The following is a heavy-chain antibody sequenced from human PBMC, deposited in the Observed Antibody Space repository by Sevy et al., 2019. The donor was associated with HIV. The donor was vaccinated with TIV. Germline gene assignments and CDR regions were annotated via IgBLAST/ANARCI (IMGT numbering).Heavy chain of an antibody. D-gene: IGHD3-3*01. CDR2: IGSSSSTI. CDR1: GFTFSSYS. CDR3: ARGYNFWSGYYTCDYYYYGMDV. J-gene: IGHJ6*02. V-gene: IGHV3-48*02. Sequence: AGSLRLSCAASGFTFSSYSMNWVHQAPGKALEWVSYIGSSSSTIYYADSVKGRFTISRDNAKNSLYLQMNSLRDEDTAVHYYARGYNFWSGYYTCDYYYYGMDVWGQGTTVTVSS.